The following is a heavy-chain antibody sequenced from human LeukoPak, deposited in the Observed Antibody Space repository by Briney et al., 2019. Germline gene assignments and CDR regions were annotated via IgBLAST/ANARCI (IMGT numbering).Heavy chain of an antibody. Sequence: VASVKVSCKASGGSFSGYAFSWVRQAPGQGLEWMGGITAIFGTANYPQKFQGRVTITADESTRTAYMELRSLRSDDTAVYYCARDLSGDYCSSTSCYIPSGYYYYGMDVWGQGTTVTVSS. V-gene: IGHV1-69*13. J-gene: IGHJ6*02. CDR2: ITAIFGTA. CDR3: ARDLSGDYCSSTSCYIPSGYYYYGMDV. D-gene: IGHD2-2*02. CDR1: GGSFSGYA.